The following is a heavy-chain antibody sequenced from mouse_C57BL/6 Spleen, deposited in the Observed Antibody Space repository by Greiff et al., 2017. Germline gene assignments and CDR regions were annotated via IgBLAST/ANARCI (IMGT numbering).Heavy chain of an antibody. V-gene: IGHV1-82*01. D-gene: IGHD1-1*01. CDR3: APFITTVVIYYAMDY. CDR1: GYAFSSSW. CDR2: IYPGDGDT. J-gene: IGHJ4*01. Sequence: QVQLQQSGPELVKPGASVTISCKASGYAFSSSWMNWVKQRPGKGLEWIGRIYPGDGDTNYNGKFKGKATLTADKSSSTAYMQLSSLTSEDSAVYFCAPFITTVVIYYAMDYWGQGTSVTVYS.